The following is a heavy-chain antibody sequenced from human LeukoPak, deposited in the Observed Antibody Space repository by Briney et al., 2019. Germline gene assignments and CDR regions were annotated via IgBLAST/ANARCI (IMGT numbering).Heavy chain of an antibody. Sequence: ASVKVSCKASGYTFTSYGISWVRQAPGQGLEWMGRISAYNGNTNYAQKFQGRVTMTRDMSTSTVYMELSSLRSEDTAVYYCATEGVVPAANAFDIWGQGTMVTVSS. CDR3: ATEGVVPAANAFDI. V-gene: IGHV1-18*01. J-gene: IGHJ3*02. CDR2: ISAYNGNT. D-gene: IGHD2-2*01. CDR1: GYTFTSYG.